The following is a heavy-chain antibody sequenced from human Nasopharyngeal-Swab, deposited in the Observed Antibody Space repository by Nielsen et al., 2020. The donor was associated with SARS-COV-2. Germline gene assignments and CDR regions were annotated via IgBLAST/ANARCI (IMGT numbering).Heavy chain of an antibody. CDR3: ARSVGSFYGQGAFDI. V-gene: IGHV3-49*01. Sequence: GESLKISCTTSGFTFGDYAMSWFRQAPGKGLEWVGFIRSKTYGGAPEYAASVKGRFTISRDGAESIAYLQINSLETEDTGVYYCARSVGSFYGQGAFDIWGQGTMVTVSS. CDR1: GFTFGDYA. J-gene: IGHJ3*02. D-gene: IGHD1-26*01. CDR2: IRSKTYGGAP.